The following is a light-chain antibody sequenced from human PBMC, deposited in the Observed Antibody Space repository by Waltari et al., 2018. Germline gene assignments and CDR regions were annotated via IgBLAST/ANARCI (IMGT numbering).Light chain of an antibody. CDR3: QQYYSTPPT. CDR2: WAS. J-gene: IGKJ2*01. Sequence: DIVMTQSPDSVAESLGERATLNCKSSQSVLYSSNNKNYLAWYQQKPGQPPKLLIYWASTRESGVPDRFSGSGSGTDFTLTISSLQAEDVAVYYCQQYYSTPPTFGQGTKLEI. CDR1: QSVLYSSNNKNY. V-gene: IGKV4-1*01.